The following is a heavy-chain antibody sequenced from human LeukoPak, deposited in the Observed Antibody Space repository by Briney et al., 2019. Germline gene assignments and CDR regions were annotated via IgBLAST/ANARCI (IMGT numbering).Heavy chain of an antibody. V-gene: IGHV4-39*01. CDR3: ARHDAGIAARPFDN. CDR2: IYYSGST. D-gene: IGHD6-6*01. CDR1: GGSISSNSYY. Sequence: SETLSLTCTVSGGSISSNSYYWGWIRQPPGKGLEWIGSIYYSGSTYYNPSLKSRVTISVDTSKNQFSLKLSSVTAADTAVYYCARHDAGIAARPFDNWGQGTLVTVSS. J-gene: IGHJ4*02.